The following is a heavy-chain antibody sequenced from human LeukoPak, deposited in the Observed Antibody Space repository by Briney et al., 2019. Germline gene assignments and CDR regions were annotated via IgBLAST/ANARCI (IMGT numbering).Heavy chain of an antibody. Sequence: ASVKVSCKASGYTSTSYDINWVRQATGQGLEWMGWMNPNSGNTGYAQKFQGRVTMTRNTSISTAYMELSSLRSEDTAVYYCARGMDYDFWSGYYLWFDPWGQGTLVTVSS. CDR3: ARGMDYDFWSGYYLWFDP. CDR2: MNPNSGNT. V-gene: IGHV1-8*01. J-gene: IGHJ5*02. D-gene: IGHD3-3*01. CDR1: GYTSTSYD.